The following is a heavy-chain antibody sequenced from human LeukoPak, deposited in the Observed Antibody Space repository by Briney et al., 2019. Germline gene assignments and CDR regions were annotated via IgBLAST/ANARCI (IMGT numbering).Heavy chain of an antibody. J-gene: IGHJ6*03. CDR1: GYTFTGYY. CDR2: INPSSGGA. CDR3: ARSSPPTYYHFYYYMDV. V-gene: IGHV1-2*02. D-gene: IGHD6-13*01. Sequence: EASVKVPCKASGYTFTGYYLHWVRQAPGQGLEWMGWINPSSGGAKYAQNFQGRVIITTDTYISTAYMELSSLRSDDTAVYYCARSSPPTYYHFYYYMDVWGKGSTVTVSS.